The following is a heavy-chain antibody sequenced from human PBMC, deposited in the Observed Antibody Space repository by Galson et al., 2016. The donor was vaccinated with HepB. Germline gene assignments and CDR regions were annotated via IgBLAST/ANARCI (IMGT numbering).Heavy chain of an antibody. CDR1: GSSFTSYW. V-gene: IGHV5-51*03. Sequence: QSGAEVTKPGESLKISCKGSGSSFTSYWIGWVRQMPGKGLEWMGIIYPGDSDTRYSPSFQGQVTISADKSISTAYLPWSSLKASDTAMYYCAIPSEPYYYGMDVWGQGTTVTVSS. CDR2: IYPGDSDT. CDR3: AIPSEPYYYGMDV. J-gene: IGHJ6*02.